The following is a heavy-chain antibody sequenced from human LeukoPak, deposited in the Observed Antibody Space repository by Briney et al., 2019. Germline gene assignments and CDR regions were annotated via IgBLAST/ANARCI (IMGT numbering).Heavy chain of an antibody. D-gene: IGHD5-18*01. CDR1: GDSVSNNTVA. V-gene: IGHV6-1*01. Sequence: SQTLSLNCALSGDSVSNNTVAWNWIRQSPSRGLEWLGRTYYRSKWYYDYAFSVKSRITINPDTSKNQFSLQLNSVTPEDTAVYYCARESAGYFSWGQGTLVTVSS. CDR3: ARESAGYFS. J-gene: IGHJ5*02. CDR2: TYYRSKWYY.